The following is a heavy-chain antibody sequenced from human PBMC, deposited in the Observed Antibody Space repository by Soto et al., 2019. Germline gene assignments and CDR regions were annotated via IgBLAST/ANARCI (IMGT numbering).Heavy chain of an antibody. J-gene: IGHJ4*02. V-gene: IGHV1-69*08. Sequence: QVQLVQSGAEVKKPGSSVKVSCKASGGTFSSYTISWVRQAPGQGLEWMGRIIPILGIANYAQKFQGRVTITADKSTSTAYMELSSLRSEDTAVYYCARDGWKAAAGISFDYWGQGTLVTVSS. CDR2: IIPILGIA. CDR3: ARDGWKAAAGISFDY. CDR1: GGTFSSYT. D-gene: IGHD6-13*01.